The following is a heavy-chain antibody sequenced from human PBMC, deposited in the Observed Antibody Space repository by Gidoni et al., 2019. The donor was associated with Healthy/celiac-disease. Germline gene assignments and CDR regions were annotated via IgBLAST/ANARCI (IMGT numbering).Heavy chain of an antibody. J-gene: IGHJ4*02. CDR2: ISYDGSNK. Sequence: VVQPGRSLRLSCAASGFTFSSYAMHWVRQAPGKGLEWVAVISYDGSNKDYADSVEGRFTISRDNSKNTLYLQMNSLRAEDTAVYYCARDRIPKRGAVAGTLRYWGQGTLVTVSS. CDR3: ARDRIPKRGAVAGTLRY. CDR1: GFTFSSYA. V-gene: IGHV3-30-3*01. D-gene: IGHD6-19*01.